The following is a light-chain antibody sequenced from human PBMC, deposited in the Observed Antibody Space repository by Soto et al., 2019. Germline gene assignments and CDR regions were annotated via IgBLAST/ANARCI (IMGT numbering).Light chain of an antibody. V-gene: IGLV1-44*01. CDR3: ATWDDSLNGVV. J-gene: IGLJ2*01. CDR1: NSNVGSNT. CDR2: TTN. Sequence: QSVLTQPPSVSGTPGQRVIISCSGSNSNVGSNTLNWYQQLPGAAPKLLIYTTNRRPSGVPDRFSGSKSGTSASLAISGLQSEDEADYYCATWDDSLNGVVFGGGTKLTVL.